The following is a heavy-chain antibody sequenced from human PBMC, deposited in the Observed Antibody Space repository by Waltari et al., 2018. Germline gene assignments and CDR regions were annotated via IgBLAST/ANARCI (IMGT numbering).Heavy chain of an antibody. V-gene: IGHV2-5*02. J-gene: IGHJ4*02. Sequence: QITLKDSGPTLVKPTETLTLTCTFSGFSLSTSGLGVGLVRQSPGKALEWLAIIYWADDKRYTSSLKSRLSITKDTSKNQVVFTMTNMDPVDTATYYCAHRGTTTSWPYVYFDYWGPGALVTVSS. CDR2: IYWADDK. CDR1: GFSLSTSGLG. D-gene: IGHD2-2*01. CDR3: AHRGTTTSWPYVYFDY.